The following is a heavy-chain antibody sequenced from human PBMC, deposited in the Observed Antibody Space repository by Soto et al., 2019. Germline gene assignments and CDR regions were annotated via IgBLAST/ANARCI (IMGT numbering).Heavy chain of an antibody. Sequence: QLQLQESGPGLVKPSETLSLTCTVPGGSFSSSSYYWGWIRQPPGKGLEWIGSIYYSGSTYNNPSLKRRVTISVDTSKNQFSLKLNSVTAADTAVYYCARGWAAGGISDWYFDLWGRGTLATVSS. D-gene: IGHD6-13*01. J-gene: IGHJ2*01. CDR3: ARGWAAGGISDWYFDL. CDR2: IYYSGST. CDR1: GGSFSSSSYY. V-gene: IGHV4-39*01.